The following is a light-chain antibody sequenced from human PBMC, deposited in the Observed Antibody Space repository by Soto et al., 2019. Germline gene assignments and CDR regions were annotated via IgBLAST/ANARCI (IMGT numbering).Light chain of an antibody. V-gene: IGKV1-6*01. CDR3: LQDYNYPLT. CDR1: QGIRND. Sequence: AIPMTQSPSSLSASVGDRVTITCRASQGIRNDLGWFQQRPGKAPKLLIYAASSLQSGVPSRFSGSESGTDFTLTISSLQPEDFATYYCLQDYNYPLTFGGGTKVEIK. CDR2: AAS. J-gene: IGKJ4*01.